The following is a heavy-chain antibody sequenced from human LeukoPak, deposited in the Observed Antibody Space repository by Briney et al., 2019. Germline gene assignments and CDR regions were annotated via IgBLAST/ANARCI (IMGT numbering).Heavy chain of an antibody. Sequence: PGGSLRLSCAASGFTFSSYAMHWVRQAPGKGLEWVAVISYDGSNKYYADSVKGRFTISRDNSKNTLYLQMNSLRAEDTAVYYCARESWYSSSWYLDYWGQGTLATVSS. CDR3: ARESWYSSSWYLDY. D-gene: IGHD6-13*01. J-gene: IGHJ4*02. CDR2: ISYDGSNK. CDR1: GFTFSSYA. V-gene: IGHV3-30-3*01.